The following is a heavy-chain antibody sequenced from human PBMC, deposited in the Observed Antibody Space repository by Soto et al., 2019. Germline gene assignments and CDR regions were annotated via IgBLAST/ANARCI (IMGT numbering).Heavy chain of an antibody. V-gene: IGHV1-18*01. D-gene: IGHD3-3*01. CDR1: GYTFTSYG. Sequence: ASVKVSCKASGYTFTSYGISWVRQAPGQGLEWMGWISAYNGNTNYAQKLQGRVTMTTDTSTSTAYMELRSLRSDDTAVYYCARDPTPSITIFGVVSPYYGMDVWGQGTTVTVS. J-gene: IGHJ6*02. CDR2: ISAYNGNT. CDR3: ARDPTPSITIFGVVSPYYGMDV.